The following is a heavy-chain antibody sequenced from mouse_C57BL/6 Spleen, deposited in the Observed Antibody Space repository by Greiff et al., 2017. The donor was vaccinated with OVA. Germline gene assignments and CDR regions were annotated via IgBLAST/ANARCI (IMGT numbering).Heavy chain of an antibody. CDR3: ARPHSGSSSPFAY. J-gene: IGHJ3*01. V-gene: IGHV1-69*01. D-gene: IGHD1-1*01. CDR1: GYTFTSYW. CDR2: IDPSDSYP. Sequence: QVQLQQPGAELVMPGASVKLSCKASGYTFTSYWMHWVKQRPGQGLEWIGEIDPSDSYPNYNQKFKGKSTLTVDKSSSTAYMQLSRLTSEDSAVYYCARPHSGSSSPFAYGGQGTLVTVSA.